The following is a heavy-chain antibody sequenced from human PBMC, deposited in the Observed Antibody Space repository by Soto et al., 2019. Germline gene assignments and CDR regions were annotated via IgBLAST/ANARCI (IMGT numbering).Heavy chain of an antibody. Sequence: EERLVQSGGGLVQPGGSLRLSCAASLFVVSDNYMSWVRQAPGKGLEWVALIYSGGGTDYAESVKGRFTISRDKSKNTLYLQMNSLKAEDTGIYYCATRMTTAPNWGQGTVVTVSS. V-gene: IGHV3-66*01. J-gene: IGHJ4*02. CDR2: IYSGGGT. CDR1: LFVVSDNY. D-gene: IGHD4-17*01. CDR3: ATRMTTAPN.